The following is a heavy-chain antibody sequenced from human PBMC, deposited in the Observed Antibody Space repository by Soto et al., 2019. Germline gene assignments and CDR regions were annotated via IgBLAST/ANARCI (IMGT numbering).Heavy chain of an antibody. CDR2: ISSDGSST. V-gene: IGHV3-74*03. D-gene: IGHD1-1*01. J-gene: IGHJ4*02. Sequence: EVQLVESGGGLVQPGGSLRLSCAASGFTFSGSWMHWVRQAPGKGLVWVSRISSDGSSTTYADSVKGRFTISRDNAKNMLHLQMHSLRAEDTAAYYCATAGTGTFTYWGQGTLATVSS. CDR1: GFTFSGSW. CDR3: ATAGTGTFTY.